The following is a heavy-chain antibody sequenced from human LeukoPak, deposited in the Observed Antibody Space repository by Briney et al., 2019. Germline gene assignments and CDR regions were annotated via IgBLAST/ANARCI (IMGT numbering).Heavy chain of an antibody. Sequence: GESLKISCQASGYTFTSYWIGWVRQMPGKGLEWMGIIYPGDSETRYSPSFQGQVTNSDDKSISTAYLQWGSLKASDTAMYYFARQRGDQVDSWGQGTLVTVSS. D-gene: IGHD7-27*01. CDR3: ARQRGDQVDS. V-gene: IGHV5-51*01. J-gene: IGHJ4*02. CDR2: IYPGDSET. CDR1: GYTFTSYW.